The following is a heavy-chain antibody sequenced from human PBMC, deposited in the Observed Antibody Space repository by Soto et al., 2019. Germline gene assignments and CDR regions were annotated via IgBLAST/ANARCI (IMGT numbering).Heavy chain of an antibody. CDR2: IDWDDDK. D-gene: IGHD1-26*01. CDR1: GFSLSTSGMC. V-gene: IGHV2-70*01. Sequence: GSGPTLVNPTQTLTLTCTFSGFSLSTSGMCVSWIRQPPGKALEWLAPIDWDDDKYHSTSLKTRLTISKDTSKNQVVLTMTNMDPVDTATYYCARIPRYSGSYAPIDYWGQGTLVTVSS. J-gene: IGHJ4*02. CDR3: ARIPRYSGSYAPIDY.